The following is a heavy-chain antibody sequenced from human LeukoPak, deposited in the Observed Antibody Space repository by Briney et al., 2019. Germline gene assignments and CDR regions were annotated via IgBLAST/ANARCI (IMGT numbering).Heavy chain of an antibody. D-gene: IGHD3-3*01. CDR3: ARGSSSQYFRY. V-gene: IGHV1-18*01. J-gene: IGHJ1*01. CDR1: GYAFSSHP. CDR2: ISAYSGNT. Sequence: ASVTVSCKASGYAFSSHPVTWVRQAPGQGLEWMGWISAYSGNTSYAQRFQGRVTMSTETSTNTAYMELTGLRSDDTAIYFCARGSSSQYFRYWGQGTLVTVSS.